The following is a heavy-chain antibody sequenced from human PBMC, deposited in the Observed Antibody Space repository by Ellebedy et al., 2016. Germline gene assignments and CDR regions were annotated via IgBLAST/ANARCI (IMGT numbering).Heavy chain of an antibody. D-gene: IGHD3-9*01. CDR1: GYTFTSYD. J-gene: IGHJ4*02. V-gene: IGHV1-8*01. CDR2: MNPNSGNT. Sequence: ASVKVSXKASGYTFTSYDINWVRQATGQGLEWMGWMNPNSGNTGYAQKFQGRVTITVDESTSTAYMELSSLRSEDTAVYYSASTLHRNYDILTGGGGVLDYWGQGTLVTVSS. CDR3: ASTLHRNYDILTGGGGVLDY.